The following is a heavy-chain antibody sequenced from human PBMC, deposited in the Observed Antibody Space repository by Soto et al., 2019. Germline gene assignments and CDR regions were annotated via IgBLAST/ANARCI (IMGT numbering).Heavy chain of an antibody. V-gene: IGHV4-39*01. CDR3: SRRAPEGFDP. J-gene: IGHJ5*02. CDR1: GGSISRSSYC. CDR2: LCYGGST. Sequence: QLQLQESGPGLVKPSETLSLTCTVSGGSISRSSYCWGWIRQPPGKGLEWIGSLCYGGSTYYSPSLKRRVTKSVDTSKNQVSLSLSSVSASETAVYYCSRRAPEGFDPWGQGNLVSISS.